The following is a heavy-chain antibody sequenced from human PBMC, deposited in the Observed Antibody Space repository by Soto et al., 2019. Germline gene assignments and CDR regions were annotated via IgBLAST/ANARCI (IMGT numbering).Heavy chain of an antibody. CDR1: GGSISSSSYY. V-gene: IGHV4-39*01. D-gene: IGHD1-1*01. Sequence: SETLSLTCTVSGGSISSSSYYWGWIRQPPGKGLEWIGSIYYSGSTYYNPSLKSRVTISVDTSKNQFSLKLSSVTAADTAVYYCARRLRGNWNAPWGYYYYMDVWGKGTTVTVSS. J-gene: IGHJ6*03. CDR2: IYYSGST. CDR3: ARRLRGNWNAPWGYYYYMDV.